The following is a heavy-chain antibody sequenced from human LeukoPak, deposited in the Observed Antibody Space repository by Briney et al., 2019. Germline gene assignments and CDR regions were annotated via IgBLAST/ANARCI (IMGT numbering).Heavy chain of an antibody. CDR2: ISSSSSYI. J-gene: IGHJ4*02. CDR1: GFTFSSYS. D-gene: IGHD6-13*01. CDR3: ARGTSSSWYFDY. Sequence: PGGSLRLACAASGFTFSSYSMNWVRQAPGKGLEWVSSISSSSSYIYYADSVKGRFTISRDNAKNSLYLQMNSLRAEDTAVYYCARGTSSSWYFDYWGQGNLVTVSS. V-gene: IGHV3-21*01.